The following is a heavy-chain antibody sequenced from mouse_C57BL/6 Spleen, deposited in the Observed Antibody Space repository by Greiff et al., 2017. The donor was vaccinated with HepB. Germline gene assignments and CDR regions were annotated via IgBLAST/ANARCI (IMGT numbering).Heavy chain of an antibody. CDR1: GYTFTSYW. CDR3: AKLTTVGMYFDG. J-gene: IGHJ1*03. V-gene: IGHV1-7*01. Sequence: QVQLQQSGAELAKPGASVKLSCKASGYTFTSYWMYWVKQRPGQGLEWIGYINPSSGYTKYNQKFKDKATLTADKSSSTAYLQLSSLTYEDSAVYYCAKLTTVGMYFDGWGTVTTVTVAS. CDR2: INPSSGYT. D-gene: IGHD1-1*01.